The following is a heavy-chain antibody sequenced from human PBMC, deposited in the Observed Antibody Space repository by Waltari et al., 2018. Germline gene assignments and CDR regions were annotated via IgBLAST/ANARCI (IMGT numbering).Heavy chain of an antibody. Sequence: QVQLQESGPGLVKPSETLSLTCTVPGGSISRYYWSWIRQPAGKGLEWIGRIYTSGSTNYNPSLKSRVTMSVDTSKNQVVLTMTNMDPVDTATYYCAHGSTVVNAFDIWGQGTMVTVSS. J-gene: IGHJ3*02. CDR3: AHGSTVVNAFDI. CDR1: GGSISRYY. CDR2: IYTSGST. V-gene: IGHV4-4*07. D-gene: IGHD4-17*01.